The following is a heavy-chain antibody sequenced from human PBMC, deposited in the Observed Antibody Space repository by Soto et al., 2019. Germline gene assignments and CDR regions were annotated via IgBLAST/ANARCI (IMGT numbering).Heavy chain of an antibody. CDR1: GGSVSSGSYY. D-gene: IGHD3-22*01. CDR3: ARADSSGYYPFDY. Sequence: SETLSLTCTVFGGSVSSGSYYWSWIRQPPGKGLEWIGCIYYSGSTNYNPSLKSRVTISVDTSKNQFSLKLSSVTAADTAVYYCARADSSGYYPFDYWGQGTLVTVSS. J-gene: IGHJ4*02. CDR2: IYYSGST. V-gene: IGHV4-61*01.